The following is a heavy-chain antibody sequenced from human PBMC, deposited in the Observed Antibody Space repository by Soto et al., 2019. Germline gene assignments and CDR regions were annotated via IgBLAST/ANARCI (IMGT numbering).Heavy chain of an antibody. CDR3: AAHYGSGRPFDY. V-gene: IGHV4-59*01. Sequence: QVQLQESGPGLVKPSETLSLTCTVSGGSISSYYWSWIRQPPGKGLEWIGYIYYSGSTNYNPSLKSRVTISVDTSKNQFSLKLSSVTAADTAVYYCAAHYGSGRPFDYWGQGTLVTVSS. D-gene: IGHD3-10*01. J-gene: IGHJ4*02. CDR2: IYYSGST. CDR1: GGSISSYY.